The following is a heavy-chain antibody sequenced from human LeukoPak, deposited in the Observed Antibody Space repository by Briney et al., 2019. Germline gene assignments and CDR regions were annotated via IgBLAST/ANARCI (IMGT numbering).Heavy chain of an antibody. CDR3: AKGVIRGLDI. D-gene: IGHD3-10*01. J-gene: IGHJ3*02. Sequence: GGSLRLSCAACGFTFSNYAMSWVRQSPGKGLDWVAGINEYGVYTYYADSVKGRFTISRDNSRNTLHLQINSLTAEDTAVYYCAKGVIRGLDIWGQGTMVTVSS. CDR1: GFTFSNYA. V-gene: IGHV3-23*01. CDR2: INEYGVYT.